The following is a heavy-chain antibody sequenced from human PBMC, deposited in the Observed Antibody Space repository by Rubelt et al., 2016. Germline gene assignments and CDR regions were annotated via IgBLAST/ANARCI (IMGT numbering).Heavy chain of an antibody. V-gene: IGHV1-24*01. D-gene: IGHD6-19*01. Sequence: QVQLVQSGAEVKKPGASVKVSCKVSRYTLTELSMHWVRQAPGKGLEWMGGFDPEDGETWYAQKCQGRCTMTEDTSTDTAYMELSSLRSEDTAGDYCASSSGWYGYFDLWGRGTLVTVSS. CDR1: RYTLTELS. CDR3: ASSSGWYGYFDL. J-gene: IGHJ2*01. CDR2: FDPEDGET.